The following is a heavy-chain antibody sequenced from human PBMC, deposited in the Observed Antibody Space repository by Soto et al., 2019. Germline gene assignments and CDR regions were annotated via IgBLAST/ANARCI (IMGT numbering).Heavy chain of an antibody. CDR2: IFSNDEK. CDR1: GFSLSNARMG. D-gene: IGHD6-19*01. CDR3: ARISRLYSTGWYYYYYCMDV. V-gene: IGHV2-26*01. Sequence: SGPTLVNPTETLTLTCTVSGFSLSNARMGVSWIRQPPGKALEWLAQIFSNDEKSYSTSLKSRLTISKDTSKSQVVLTMTNMDPVDTATYYCARISRLYSTGWYYYYYCMDVWGQGTTVTVSS. J-gene: IGHJ6*02.